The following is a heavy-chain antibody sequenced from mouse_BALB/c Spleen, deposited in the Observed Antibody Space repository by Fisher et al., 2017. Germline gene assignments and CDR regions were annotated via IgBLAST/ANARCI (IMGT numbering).Heavy chain of an antibody. CDR3: ARHGGYDGYFDV. D-gene: IGHD2-2*01. Sequence: RFTISRDNAKNTLYLQMSSLRSEDTAMYYCARHGGYDGYFDVWGAGTTVTVSS. V-gene: IGHV5-9-1*01. J-gene: IGHJ1*01.